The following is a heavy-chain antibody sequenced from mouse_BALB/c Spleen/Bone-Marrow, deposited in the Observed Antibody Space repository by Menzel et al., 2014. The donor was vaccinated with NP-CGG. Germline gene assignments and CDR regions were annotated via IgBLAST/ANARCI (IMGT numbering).Heavy chain of an antibody. Sequence: VQLQQSGPELVKPGASVKMSCKASGYTFTDYYTKWVKQSRGKSLEWIGDINPNNGDTFYNQKFKGKATLTVDKSSSTAYMQLNSLTSEDSAVYYCARDYGSSYVAYWGQGTLVTVSA. CDR3: ARDYGSSYVAY. CDR1: GYTFTDYY. J-gene: IGHJ3*01. D-gene: IGHD1-1*01. CDR2: INPNNGDT. V-gene: IGHV1-26*01.